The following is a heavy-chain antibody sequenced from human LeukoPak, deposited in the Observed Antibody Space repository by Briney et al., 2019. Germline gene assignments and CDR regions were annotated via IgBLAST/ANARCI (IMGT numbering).Heavy chain of an antibody. CDR1: GGSISSYY. CDR3: ARDDESDAFDI. V-gene: IGHV4-59*01. CDR2: IYYSGST. J-gene: IGHJ3*02. Sequence: SETLSLTCTVSGGSISSYYWSWIRQPPGKGLEWIGYIYYSGSTNYNPSLKSRVTISVDTSKNQFSLKLSSVTAADTAVYYCARDDESDAFDIWGQGTMVTVSS.